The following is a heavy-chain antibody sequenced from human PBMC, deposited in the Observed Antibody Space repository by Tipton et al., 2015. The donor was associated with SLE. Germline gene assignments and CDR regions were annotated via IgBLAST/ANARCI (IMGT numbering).Heavy chain of an antibody. CDR3: ARIVVATIDY. CDR1: GITFGDCT. Sequence: LRLSCEVSGITFGDCTMHWIRQPPGKGLEWIGYIYYSGSTNYKPSLKSRVTISVDTSKNQFSLKLSSVTAADTAVYYCARIVVATIDYWGQGTLVTVSS. D-gene: IGHD2-15*01. J-gene: IGHJ4*02. CDR2: IYYSGST. V-gene: IGHV4-59*01.